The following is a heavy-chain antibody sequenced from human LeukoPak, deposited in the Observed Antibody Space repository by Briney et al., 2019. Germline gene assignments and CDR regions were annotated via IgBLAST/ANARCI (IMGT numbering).Heavy chain of an antibody. CDR2: ISGIGDNT. CDR3: AKDEASGYGLGVGYYYYMDV. CDR1: GFTFSSYA. V-gene: IGHV3-23*01. J-gene: IGHJ6*03. Sequence: GGSLRLSCAASGFTFSSYAMSWVRQAPGKGLEWVSSISGIGDNTYYADSAKGRFTISRDNSKNTLYLQMNSLRAEDTAVYYCAKDEASGYGLGVGYYYYMDVWGKGATVTVSS. D-gene: IGHD5-12*01.